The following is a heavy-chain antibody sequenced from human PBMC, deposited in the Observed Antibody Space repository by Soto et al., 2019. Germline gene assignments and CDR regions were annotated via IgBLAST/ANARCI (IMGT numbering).Heavy chain of an antibody. CDR2: INDRGSI. V-gene: IGHV4-34*01. CDR3: ARESHDILTGTPWVWYFDL. J-gene: IGHJ2*01. Sequence: QVQLQQWGAGPLRPLETLSLTCGVSGGSFSGYYWAWIRQSPGKGLVWMGEINDRGSINYNPSLKSRVSISVDTSKNHYSLNQRSVNAADTAVYYCARESHDILTGTPWVWYFDLWGRGTLVTVSS. D-gene: IGHD3-9*01. CDR1: GGSFSGYY.